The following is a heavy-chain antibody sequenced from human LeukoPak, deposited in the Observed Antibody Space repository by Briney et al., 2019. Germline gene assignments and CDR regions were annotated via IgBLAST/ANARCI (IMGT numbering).Heavy chain of an antibody. CDR2: ISAYNGNT. D-gene: IGHD3-10*01. CDR1: GYTFTSYG. Sequence: ASVKVSCKASGYTFTSYGISWVRQAPGQRLEWMGWISAYNGNTNYAQKLQGRVTMTTDTSTSTAYMELRSLRSDDTAVYYCARGREEYYGSGSYLDYWGQGTLVTVSS. V-gene: IGHV1-18*01. J-gene: IGHJ4*02. CDR3: ARGREEYYGSGSYLDY.